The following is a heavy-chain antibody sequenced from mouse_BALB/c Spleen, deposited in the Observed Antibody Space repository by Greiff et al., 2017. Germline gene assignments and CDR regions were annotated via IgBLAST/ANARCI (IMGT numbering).Heavy chain of an antibody. J-gene: IGHJ4*01. CDR1: GFSLSRYS. D-gene: IGHD3-1*01. Sequence: QVHVKESGPGLVAPSQSLSITCTVSGFSLSRYSVHWVRQPPGKGLEWLGMIWGGGSTDYNSALKSRLSISKDNSKSQVFLKMNSLQTDDTAMYYCARNWAARASSMDYWGQGTSVTVSS. CDR2: IWGGGST. V-gene: IGHV2-6-4*01. CDR3: ARNWAARASSMDY.